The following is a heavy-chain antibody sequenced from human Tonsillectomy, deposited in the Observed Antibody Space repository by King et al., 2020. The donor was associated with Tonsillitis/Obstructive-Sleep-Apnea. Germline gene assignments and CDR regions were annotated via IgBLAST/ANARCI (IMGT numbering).Heavy chain of an antibody. V-gene: IGHV3-9*01. Sequence: VQLVESGGGLVQPGRSLRLSCAASGFTFDDYAMHWVRQAPGKGLEWVSGISWNSGSIGYADSVKGRFTISRDNAKNSLYLQMNSLRAEDTALYYCAKGASSSTYYYYYYMDVWGKGTTVTVS. CDR1: GFTFDDYA. D-gene: IGHD6-6*01. CDR2: ISWNSGSI. CDR3: AKGASSSTYYYYYYMDV. J-gene: IGHJ6*03.